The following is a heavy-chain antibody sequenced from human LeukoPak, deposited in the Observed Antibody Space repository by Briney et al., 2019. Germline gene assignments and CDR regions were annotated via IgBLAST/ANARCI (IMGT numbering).Heavy chain of an antibody. J-gene: IGHJ5*02. CDR1: GYRFTSNW. D-gene: IGHD2-15*01. CDR3: ARRSGVYCSGSSCYSGGWFDP. V-gene: IGHV5-51*01. CDR2: IYPGGSDT. Sequence: GESLKISCKGSGYRFTSNWIAWVRQMPGKGLEWMGIIYPGGSDTRYSPSFQGQVTISADKSISTAYLQWSSLKASDTAMYYCARRSGVYCSGSSCYSGGWFDPWGQGTQVIVSP.